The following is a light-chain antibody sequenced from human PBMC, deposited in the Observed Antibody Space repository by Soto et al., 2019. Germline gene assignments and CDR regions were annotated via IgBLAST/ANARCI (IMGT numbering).Light chain of an antibody. CDR1: SRDVGLYNL. CDR3: CSYVGSSILM. Sequence: QSALTQPASVSGSPGQSITISCTGTSRDVGLYNLVSWYQQLPGKAPKLIIYEVSERPSGISDRFSGSKSGNTASLTISGLQDGDEADYYCCSYVGSSILMFGGGTKPPS. CDR2: EVS. V-gene: IGLV2-23*02. J-gene: IGLJ3*02.